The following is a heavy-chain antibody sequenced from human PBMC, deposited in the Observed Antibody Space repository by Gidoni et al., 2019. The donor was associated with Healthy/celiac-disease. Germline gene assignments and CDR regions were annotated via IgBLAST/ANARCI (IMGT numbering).Heavy chain of an antibody. J-gene: IGHJ4*02. V-gene: IGHV4-61*02. CDR3: ARAGKQLVI. Sequence: QVQLQESGPGLVKPSHTLYLTCTDAGGSISSGSYYWSWIRQPAGTGLEWIGRIYTSGSTNYNPPLKSRVTISVDTSKNQFSLKLSSVTAADTAVYYCARAGKQLVIWGQGTLVTVSS. CDR1: GGSISSGSYY. CDR2: IYTSGST. D-gene: IGHD6-13*01.